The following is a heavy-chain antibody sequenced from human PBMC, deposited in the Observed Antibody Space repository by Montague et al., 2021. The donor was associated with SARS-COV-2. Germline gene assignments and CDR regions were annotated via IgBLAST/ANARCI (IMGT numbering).Heavy chain of an antibody. CDR2: INHNGST. D-gene: IGHD3-10*01. Sequence: SETLSLTCAVYGGSFSGHYWNWIRQPPGKGLEWIGEINHNGSTNNNPSLKSRVTMSVDTSKNQFSLKLNSVTAADTAVYYCARGARQGYGFRLGSFDYWGQGTLVTVSS. CDR3: ARGARQGYGFRLGSFDY. J-gene: IGHJ4*02. CDR1: GGSFSGHY. V-gene: IGHV4-34*01.